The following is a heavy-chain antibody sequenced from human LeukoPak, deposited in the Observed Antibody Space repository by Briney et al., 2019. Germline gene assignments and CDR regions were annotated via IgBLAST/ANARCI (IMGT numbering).Heavy chain of an antibody. CDR1: GGSISSYY. J-gene: IGHJ4*02. CDR3: ARHSQWELLLEY. V-gene: IGHV4-59*08. D-gene: IGHD1-26*01. Sequence: KTSETLSLTCTVSGGSISSYYWSWIRQPPGKGLEWIGYIYYSGSTNYNLSLKSRVTISVDTSKNQFSLKLSSVTAADTAVYYCARHSQWELLLEYWGQGTLVTVSS. CDR2: IYYSGST.